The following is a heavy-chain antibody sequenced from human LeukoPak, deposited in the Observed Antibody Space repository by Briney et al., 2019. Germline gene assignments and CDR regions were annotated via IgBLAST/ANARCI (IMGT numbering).Heavy chain of an antibody. CDR3: VRDVAPGGAPFFDY. CDR1: GFTFIDYG. V-gene: IGHV3-23*01. D-gene: IGHD1-14*01. Sequence: GGSLRLSCTTSGFTFIDYGMAWVRQAPGRRLDWVSTIPGNNLNSHYGDSVKGRFTISRDNSKNILYLHMNSLGAEDTGLYFCVRDVAPGGAPFFDYWGQGTLVTVPS. CDR2: IPGNNLNS. J-gene: IGHJ4*02.